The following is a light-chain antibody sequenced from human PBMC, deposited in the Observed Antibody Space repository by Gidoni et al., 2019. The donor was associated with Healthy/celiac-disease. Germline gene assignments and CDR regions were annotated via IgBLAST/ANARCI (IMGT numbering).Light chain of an antibody. Sequence: QPVLTQPPSASASLGASVTLTCTLSSGYSNYKVDWYQQRPGKGPRFVMRVGTGGIVGSKGDGIPDRFSVLGSGLNRYLTIKNIQEEDESDYHCGADHGSGSNFFYVCGTGTKVTVL. CDR3: GADHGSGSNFFYV. J-gene: IGLJ1*01. V-gene: IGLV9-49*01. CDR1: SGYSNYK. CDR2: VGTGGIVG.